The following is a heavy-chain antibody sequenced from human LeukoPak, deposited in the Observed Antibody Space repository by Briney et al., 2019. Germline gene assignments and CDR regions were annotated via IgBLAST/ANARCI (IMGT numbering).Heavy chain of an antibody. J-gene: IGHJ4*02. Sequence: ASVKVSCKASGYTFTGYYMHWVRQAPGQGLEWMGWINPNSGGTNYAQKFQGRVTMTRDTSISTAYMELSRLRSDDTAVYYCARDASLSGDQYTLTAVAGHTTGVDYWGQGTLVTVSS. CDR2: INPNSGGT. D-gene: IGHD6-19*01. V-gene: IGHV1-2*02. CDR1: GYTFTGYY. CDR3: ARDASLSGDQYTLTAVAGHTTGVDY.